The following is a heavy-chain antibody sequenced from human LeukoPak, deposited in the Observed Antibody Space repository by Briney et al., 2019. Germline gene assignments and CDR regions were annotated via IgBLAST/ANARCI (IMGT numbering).Heavy chain of an antibody. V-gene: IGHV4-61*03. CDR1: GGSISSSSYY. Sequence: PSETLSLTCTVSGGSISSSSYYWTWIRQTPGKGLEWIGYKYYDGNSGNTNYNPSLESRVTISVDTSKNHVSLNLTSVTAADTAVYYCVRPESAGTKYRFDYWGQGALVTVSS. D-gene: IGHD1-1*01. J-gene: IGHJ4*02. CDR3: VRPESAGTKYRFDY. CDR2: KYYDGNSGNT.